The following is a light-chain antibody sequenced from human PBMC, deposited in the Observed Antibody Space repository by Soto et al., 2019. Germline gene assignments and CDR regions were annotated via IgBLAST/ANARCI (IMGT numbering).Light chain of an antibody. CDR2: EVS. CDR1: SSDVGGYNY. CDR3: SSYTGSSTPYYV. J-gene: IGLJ1*01. V-gene: IGLV2-14*01. Sequence: QSVLTQPASVSGSPGQSITISCTGTSSDVGGYNYVSWYQQHPGKAPKLMIYEVSNRPSGVSNRFSGSKSGNTASLTISGLQAEDEADYYCSSYTGSSTPYYVFGTGTKGTVL.